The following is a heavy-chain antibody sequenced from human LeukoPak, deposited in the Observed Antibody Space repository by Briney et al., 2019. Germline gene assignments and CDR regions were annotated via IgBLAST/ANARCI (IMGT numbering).Heavy chain of an antibody. D-gene: IGHD2-15*01. Sequence: GRYLRLSCAASGFTFSRYGMHWVRQAPGKGLEWVAVIWSDGSNEYYPDSVRGRFTISRDNSKNTLYLEMNSPRAEDTAVHYCARGGFPKPDCSGVSCYTEFDFWGQGTLVTASS. J-gene: IGHJ4*02. CDR3: ARGGFPKPDCSGVSCYTEFDF. V-gene: IGHV3-33*01. CDR1: GFTFSRYG. CDR2: IWSDGSNE.